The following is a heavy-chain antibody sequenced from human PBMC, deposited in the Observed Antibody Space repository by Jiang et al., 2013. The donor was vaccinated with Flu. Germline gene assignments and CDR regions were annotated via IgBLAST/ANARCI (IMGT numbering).Heavy chain of an antibody. J-gene: IGHJ4*02. CDR2: INPSGGST. CDR1: GYIFTDYY. Sequence: GAEVKKPGASVKVSCKASGYIFTDYYMHWVRQAPGQGLEWMGEINPSGGSTRFAQRFQGRVTMTRDTSTTTVYMELSSLRSEDTAVYYCVRLAERYTYGDTLDYWGQGTLVSVSS. V-gene: IGHV1-46*01. CDR3: VRLAERYTYGDTLDY. D-gene: IGHD5-18*01.